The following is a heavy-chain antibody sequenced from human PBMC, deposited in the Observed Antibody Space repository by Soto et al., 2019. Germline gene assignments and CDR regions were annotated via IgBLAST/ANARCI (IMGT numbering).Heavy chain of an antibody. Sequence: PSETLSLTCAAYGGSFSGYYWSWIRQPPGKGLEWIGEINHSGSTNYNPSLKSRVTISVDTSKNQFSLKLSSVTAADTAVYYCARKYYDFWSGYYIAAFDIWGQGTMVTVSS. CDR1: GGSFSGYY. CDR2: INHSGST. CDR3: ARKYYDFWSGYYIAAFDI. V-gene: IGHV4-34*01. D-gene: IGHD3-3*01. J-gene: IGHJ3*02.